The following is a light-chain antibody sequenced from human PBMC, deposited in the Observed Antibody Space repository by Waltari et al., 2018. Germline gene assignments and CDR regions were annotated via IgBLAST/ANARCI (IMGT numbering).Light chain of an antibody. Sequence: DIQMTQSPSSLSASVGDRVTIPCRASQGINNYLAWYQQKPGKVPKLLNYGASTLQPGVPSRFSGSGSGTEFTLTISSLQPEDVATYYCQKYNSAPWTFGQGTKVEIK. J-gene: IGKJ1*01. V-gene: IGKV1-27*01. CDR2: GAS. CDR3: QKYNSAPWT. CDR1: QGINNY.